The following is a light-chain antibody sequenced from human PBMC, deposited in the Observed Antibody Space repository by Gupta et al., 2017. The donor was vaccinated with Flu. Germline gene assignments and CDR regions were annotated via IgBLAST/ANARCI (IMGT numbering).Light chain of an antibody. CDR2: DTF. J-gene: IGKJ5*01. Sequence: ETLLTQSLATRSLSPGDKATLSCRASQSFSNYLTGYQQKPGQAPRLLIYDTFIRAAGIPARFSGSGSATNFTLTIRSLESEDFAFYYCQHSCNWVITFGQGTRLDIK. V-gene: IGKV3-11*01. CDR3: QHSCNWVIT. CDR1: QSFSNY.